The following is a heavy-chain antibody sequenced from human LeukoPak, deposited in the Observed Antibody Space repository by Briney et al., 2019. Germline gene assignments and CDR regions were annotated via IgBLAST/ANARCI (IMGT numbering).Heavy chain of an antibody. D-gene: IGHD3-10*01. CDR3: ATGLTMVRGRLTRYYYYYYGMDV. V-gene: IGHV1-24*01. CDR2: FDPEDGET. Sequence: ASVKVSCKVSGYTLTELSMHWVRQAPGKGLEWMGGFDPEDGETIHAQKFQGRVTMTEDTSTDTAYMELSSLRSEDTAVYYCATGLTMVRGRLTRYYYYYYGMDVWGQGTTVTVSS. J-gene: IGHJ6*02. CDR1: GYTLTELS.